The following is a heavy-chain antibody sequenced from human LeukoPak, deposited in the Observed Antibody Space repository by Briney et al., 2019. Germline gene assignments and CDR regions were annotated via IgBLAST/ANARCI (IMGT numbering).Heavy chain of an antibody. V-gene: IGHV3-33*01. D-gene: IGHD3-22*01. CDR1: GFTFSSYG. CDR2: IWYDGSNK. CDR3: ARWTINYYDSSTYYGDY. J-gene: IGHJ4*02. Sequence: PGGSLRLSCAASGFTFSSYGMHWVRQAPGKGLEWVAVIWYDGSNKYYADSVKGRFTISRDNSKNRLYLQIDSLRAEDSALYYCARWTINYYDSSTYYGDYWGRGTRLTVSS.